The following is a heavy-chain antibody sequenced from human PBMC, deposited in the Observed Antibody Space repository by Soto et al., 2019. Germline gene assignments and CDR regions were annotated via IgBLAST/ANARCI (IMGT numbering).Heavy chain of an antibody. CDR2: ILPIFATA. D-gene: IGHD2-2*01. CDR3: AGRCDSTTCLGHFDY. J-gene: IGHJ4*02. CDR1: GGTFNNYV. V-gene: IGHV1-69*06. Sequence: QVQLVQSGAEVKKPGSSVKVSCKASGGTFNNYVVNWVRQAPGQGLEWMGGILPIFATANYAQKFQGRVTITADKSTSTAYMELTSLRSEDKAVYYCAGRCDSTTCLGHFDYWGQGTLVTVAS.